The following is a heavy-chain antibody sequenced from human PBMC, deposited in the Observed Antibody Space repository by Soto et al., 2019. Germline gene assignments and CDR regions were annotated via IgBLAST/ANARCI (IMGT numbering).Heavy chain of an antibody. J-gene: IGHJ5*02. V-gene: IGHV4-30-4*08. CDR1: GGSISSGDYY. Sequence: QVQLQESGPGLVKPSETLSLTCTVSGGSISSGDYYWTWIRQPPGKGLEWLGYIYYDGTTYYNPSHKSRLTQSNDTNKKQFPQKINSLTDANTVVYFVASNRRWLSRGPNHWFDHWGQGTLVTVSS. D-gene: IGHD3-16*02. CDR3: ASNRRWLSRGPNHWFDH. CDR2: IYYDGTT.